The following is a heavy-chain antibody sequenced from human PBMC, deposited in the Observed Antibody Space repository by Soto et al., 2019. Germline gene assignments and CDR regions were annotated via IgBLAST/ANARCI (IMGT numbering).Heavy chain of an antibody. CDR2: IWYDGSNK. J-gene: IGHJ4*02. CDR3: ARGPPRYSYGYYFDY. V-gene: IGHV3-33*01. Sequence: QVQLVESGGGVVQPGRSLRLSCAASGFTFSSYGMHWVRQAPGKGLEWVAVIWYDGSNKYYADSVKGRFTISRDNSKNTLYLQMNGLRAEDTAVYYCARGPPRYSYGYYFDYWGQGTLVTVSS. CDR1: GFTFSSYG. D-gene: IGHD5-18*01.